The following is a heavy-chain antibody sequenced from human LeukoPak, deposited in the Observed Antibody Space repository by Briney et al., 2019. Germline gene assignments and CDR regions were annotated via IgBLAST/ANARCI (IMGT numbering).Heavy chain of an antibody. Sequence: PGGSLRLSCAASGFTFSSYAMHWVRQAPGKGLEWVAVISYDGSNKYYADSVKGRFTISRDNSKNTLYLQMNSLRAEDTAVYYCAKSADRFDFWSGSRGAFDYWGQGTLVTVSS. CDR1: GFTFSSYA. V-gene: IGHV3-30-3*02. CDR3: AKSADRFDFWSGSRGAFDY. J-gene: IGHJ4*02. D-gene: IGHD3-3*01. CDR2: ISYDGSNK.